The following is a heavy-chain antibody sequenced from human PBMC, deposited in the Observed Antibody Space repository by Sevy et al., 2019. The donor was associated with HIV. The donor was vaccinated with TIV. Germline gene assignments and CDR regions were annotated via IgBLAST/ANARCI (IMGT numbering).Heavy chain of an antibody. Sequence: SETLSLTCAVYGGSFSGYYWSWIRQPPGKGLEWIGEINHSGSTNYNPSLKSRVTISVDTSKNQFSLKLSSVTAADTAVYYCARERLAVAGKGYYYYYYYMDVWDKGTTVTVSS. D-gene: IGHD6-19*01. CDR3: ARERLAVAGKGYYYYYYYMDV. J-gene: IGHJ6*03. CDR1: GGSFSGYY. V-gene: IGHV4-34*01. CDR2: INHSGST.